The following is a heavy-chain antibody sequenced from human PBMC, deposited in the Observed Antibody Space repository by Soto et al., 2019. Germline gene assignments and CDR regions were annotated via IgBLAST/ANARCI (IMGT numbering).Heavy chain of an antibody. Sequence: PSETLSLTCTVSGGSISSSSYYWGWIRQPPGKGLEWIGSIYYSGSTYYNPSLKSRVTISVDTSKNQFSLKLSSVTAADTAVYYCARHGSTNGMDVWGQGNTVT. CDR1: GGSISSSSYY. CDR3: ARHGSTNGMDV. CDR2: IYYSGST. J-gene: IGHJ6*02. V-gene: IGHV4-39*01. D-gene: IGHD1-26*01.